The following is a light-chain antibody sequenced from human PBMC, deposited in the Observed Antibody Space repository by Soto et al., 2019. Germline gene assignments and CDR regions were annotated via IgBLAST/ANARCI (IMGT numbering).Light chain of an antibody. CDR1: QDVTRY. V-gene: IGKV1-39*01. Sequence: DIQMTQSPSSLSASLGDRVTLTCRSSQDVTRYLNWYQHKPGKAPKFLLFAPSSLQSGVPSRFSCSGSGRQFTPTISTLQPEDIATYFCQQRYSMPYTFGQGTRLEIE. CDR3: QQRYSMPYT. CDR2: APS. J-gene: IGKJ2*01.